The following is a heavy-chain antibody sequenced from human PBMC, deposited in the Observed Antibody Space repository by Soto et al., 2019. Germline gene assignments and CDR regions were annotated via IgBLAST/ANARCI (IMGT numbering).Heavy chain of an antibody. J-gene: IGHJ4*02. CDR2: INTDGSGA. CDR3: ATNFGVIVGYDYDH. Sequence: PGGSLRLSCAASGFTFSSYYMYWVRQAPGEGPVWVSRINTDGSGAVYTDSVRGRFTVSRDNAKNTLYLQMNSLTVEDTAVYYCATNFGVIVGYDYDHWGQGTLVTVSS. V-gene: IGHV3-74*01. CDR1: GFTFSSYY. D-gene: IGHD2-21*01.